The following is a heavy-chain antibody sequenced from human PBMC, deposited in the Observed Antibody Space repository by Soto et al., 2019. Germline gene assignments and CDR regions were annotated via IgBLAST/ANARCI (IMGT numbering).Heavy chain of an antibody. CDR1: GGSISSSSYY. D-gene: IGHD3-3*01. CDR2: IYYSGST. Sequence: SETLSLTCTVSGGSISSSSYYWGWIRQPPGKGLEWIGSIYYSGSTYYNPSLKSRVTISVDTSKNQISLKLSSVTAADTAVYYCARQLGGDFWSGYYYYYGMDVWGQGTTVTVSS. CDR3: ARQLGGDFWSGYYYYYGMDV. J-gene: IGHJ6*02. V-gene: IGHV4-39*01.